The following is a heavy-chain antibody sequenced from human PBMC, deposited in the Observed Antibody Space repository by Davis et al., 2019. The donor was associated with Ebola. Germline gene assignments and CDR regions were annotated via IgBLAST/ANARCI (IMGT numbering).Heavy chain of an antibody. V-gene: IGHV4-59*01. CDR2: IYYSGST. D-gene: IGHD5-18*01. CDR1: GGSISSYY. CDR3: ASVPAAMLMGWFDP. J-gene: IGHJ5*02. Sequence: SETLSLTCTVSGGSISSYYWSWIRQPPGKGLEWIGYIYYSGSTNYNPSLKSRVTISVDTSKNQFSLKLSSVTAADTAVYYCASVPAAMLMGWFDPWGQGTLVTVSS.